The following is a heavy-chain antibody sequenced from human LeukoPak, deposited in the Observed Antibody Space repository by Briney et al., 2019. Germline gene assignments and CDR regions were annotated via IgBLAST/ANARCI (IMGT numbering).Heavy chain of an antibody. D-gene: IGHD5-18*01. V-gene: IGHV4-38-2*02. CDR3: ASHSQRGYSYGPIDY. Sequence: SETLSLTXTVSGYSISSGYYWGWFRQPPGKGLEWIGSVYHSGSTYYNPSLKSRVTISVDTSKNQFSLKLSSVTAADTAVYYCASHSQRGYSYGPIDYWGQGTLVTVSS. J-gene: IGHJ4*02. CDR1: GYSISSGYY. CDR2: VYHSGST.